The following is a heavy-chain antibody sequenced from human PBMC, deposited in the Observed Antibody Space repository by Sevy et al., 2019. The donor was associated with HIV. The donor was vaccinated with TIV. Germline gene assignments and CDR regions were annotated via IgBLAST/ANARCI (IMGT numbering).Heavy chain of an antibody. J-gene: IGHJ4*02. CDR1: GFTFSSYA. CDR3: ASKYDSSGYFDY. CDR2: ISGSGGSGDKT. Sequence: GGSLRLSCAASGFTFSSYAMNWVRQAPGKGLEWASGISGSGGSGDKTNYADSVKGRFTISRDDSKNSLYLQLNSLRAEDTAIYYSASKYDSSGYFDYWGQGTLVTVSS. D-gene: IGHD3-22*01. V-gene: IGHV3-23*01.